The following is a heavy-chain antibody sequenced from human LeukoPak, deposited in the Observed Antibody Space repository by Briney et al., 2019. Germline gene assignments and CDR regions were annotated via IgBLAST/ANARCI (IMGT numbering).Heavy chain of an antibody. CDR1: GGSISSHY. J-gene: IGHJ4*02. CDR2: IYYSGST. V-gene: IGHV4-59*11. CDR3: ARSRGGHTQFDY. D-gene: IGHD2-2*02. Sequence: SETLSLTCTVSGGSISSHYWSWIRQPPGKGLEWIGYIYYSGSTNYNPSLKSRVTISVDTSKNQFSLKLSSVTAADTAVYYCARSRGGHTQFDYWGQGTLVTVSS.